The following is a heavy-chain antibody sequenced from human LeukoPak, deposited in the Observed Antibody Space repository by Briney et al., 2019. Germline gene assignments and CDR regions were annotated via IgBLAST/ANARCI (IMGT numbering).Heavy chain of an antibody. V-gene: IGHV3-21*01. CDR2: ISSSSSYI. J-gene: IGHJ4*02. CDR1: GFTFSSYS. CDR3: ASWGEGALDN. D-gene: IGHD1-26*01. Sequence: GGSLRLSCAASGFTFSSYSMNWVRQAPGKGLEWVSSISSSSSYIYYANSVKGRYTISRDHAKKSLYLQMNSLRVEDTGVYYCASWGEGALDNWGQGTLVTVSS.